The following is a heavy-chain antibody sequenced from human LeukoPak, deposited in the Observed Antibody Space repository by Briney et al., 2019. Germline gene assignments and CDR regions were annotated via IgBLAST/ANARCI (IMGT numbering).Heavy chain of an antibody. V-gene: IGHV1-69*13. J-gene: IGHJ6*02. CDR2: IIPIFGTA. D-gene: IGHD2-15*01. CDR1: GGTFSSYA. Sequence: SVKVSCKASGGTFSSYAISWVRQAPGQWLEWMGGIIPIFGTANYAQRFQGRVTITADESTSTAYMELSSLRSEDTAVYYCATNLYCSGGSCYSEPSYYYGMDVWGQGTTVTVSS. CDR3: ATNLYCSGGSCYSEPSYYYGMDV.